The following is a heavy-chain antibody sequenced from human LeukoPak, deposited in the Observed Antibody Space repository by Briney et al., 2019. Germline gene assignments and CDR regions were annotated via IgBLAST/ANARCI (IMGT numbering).Heavy chain of an antibody. Sequence: GGSLRLSCAASGFTFSSYAMSWVRQAPGKGLEWVSAISGSGGSTYYADSVKGRFTISRDNAKNTLYLQMNSLRAEDTAVYYCAKDQCSGGSCYYYYGMDVWGQGTTVTVSS. CDR2: ISGSGGST. J-gene: IGHJ6*02. D-gene: IGHD2-15*01. CDR3: AKDQCSGGSCYYYYGMDV. V-gene: IGHV3-23*01. CDR1: GFTFSSYA.